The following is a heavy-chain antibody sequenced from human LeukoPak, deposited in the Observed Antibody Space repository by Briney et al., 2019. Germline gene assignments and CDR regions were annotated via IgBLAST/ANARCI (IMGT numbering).Heavy chain of an antibody. CDR2: FNPNSGGT. V-gene: IGHV1-2*02. CDR3: ARGGLSSTSRFIDY. D-gene: IGHD2-2*01. J-gene: IGHJ4*02. CDR1: GYTFTDYY. Sequence: ASVKVSCKASGYTFTDYYMQWVRQAPGQGLEWMGWFNPNSGGTNYAQKLQGRVTMTRDTSISTAYMELSRLRSDDTAVYYCARGGLSSTSRFIDYWGQGTLVTVSS.